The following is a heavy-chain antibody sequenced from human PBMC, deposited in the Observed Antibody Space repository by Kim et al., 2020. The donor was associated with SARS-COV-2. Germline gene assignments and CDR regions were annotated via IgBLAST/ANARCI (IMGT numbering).Heavy chain of an antibody. J-gene: IGHJ4*02. CDR1: GGSISSSSYY. D-gene: IGHD1-7*01. Sequence: SETLSLTCTVSGGSISSSSYYWGWIRQPPGKGLEWIGSIYYSGSTYYNPSLKSRVTISVDTSKNQFSLKLSSVTAADTAVYYCAREGELTTRIDYWGQGTLVTVSS. CDR3: AREGELTTRIDY. CDR2: IYYSGST. V-gene: IGHV4-39*07.